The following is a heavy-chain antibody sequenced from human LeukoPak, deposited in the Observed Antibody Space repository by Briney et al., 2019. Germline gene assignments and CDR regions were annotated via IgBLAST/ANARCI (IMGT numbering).Heavy chain of an antibody. CDR1: GFTFSNAW. J-gene: IGHJ4*02. CDR3: TTVVRYYYDSSGYYYSRSSTLDY. CDR2: IKSKTDGGTT. Sequence: GGSLRLSCAASGFTFSNAWMSWVRQAPGKGLEWVGRIKSKTDGGTTDYAAPVKGRFTISRDDSKNTLYLQMNSLKTEDTAVYYCTTVVRYYYDSSGYYYSRSSTLDYWGQGTLVTVSS. D-gene: IGHD3-22*01. V-gene: IGHV3-15*01.